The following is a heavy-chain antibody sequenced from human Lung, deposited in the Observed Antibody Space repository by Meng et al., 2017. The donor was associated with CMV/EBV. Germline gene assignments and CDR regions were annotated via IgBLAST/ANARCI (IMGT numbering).Heavy chain of an antibody. D-gene: IGHD3-10*01. J-gene: IGHJ4*02. Sequence: AQSRASVPEPVQPSYIPSPTCAVSGDSSTNHNWWAWVRQPPGKELDGIRENPHRGSSAYNPSLKSRVCMSIDKSKNQFSLKLTSVTAADTAVYHCLRRSGGSVWGQGTLVTVSS. CDR3: LRRSGGSV. CDR1: GDSSTNHNW. CDR2: NPHRGSS. V-gene: IGHV4-4*02.